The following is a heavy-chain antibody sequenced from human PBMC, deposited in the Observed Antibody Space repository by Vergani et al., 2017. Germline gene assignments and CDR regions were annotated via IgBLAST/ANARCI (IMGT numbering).Heavy chain of an antibody. Sequence: QVQLVESGGGEVQPGRSLRLSCSAAGFRFSDYGVHWVRQAPGKGLEWLSVISYDGNKKNYADSVKGRFTISRDNSKNTLYLEMNALRAEDTAVYYCARDFLTRVTTLDYYYMGVWGKGTTVTVSS. CDR1: GFRFSDYG. D-gene: IGHD1-1*01. V-gene: IGHV3-30*03. J-gene: IGHJ6*03. CDR2: ISYDGNKK. CDR3: ARDFLTRVTTLDYYYMGV.